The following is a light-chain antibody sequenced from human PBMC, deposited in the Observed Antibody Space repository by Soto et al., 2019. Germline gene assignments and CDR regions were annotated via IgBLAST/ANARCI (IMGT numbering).Light chain of an antibody. CDR1: GSNTGNNF. J-gene: IGLJ3*02. CDR2: DTD. CDR3: GTWDSALSLGL. V-gene: IGLV1-51*01. Sequence: QSVLKQAPSVSAAPGQKVTISCSGGGSNTGNNFVSWYQQFPETAHKLLIYDTDKRPSGIPDRFSGSKSGTSATLGITRLQTGDEGDYYCGTWDSALSLGLFGGGTKVTVL.